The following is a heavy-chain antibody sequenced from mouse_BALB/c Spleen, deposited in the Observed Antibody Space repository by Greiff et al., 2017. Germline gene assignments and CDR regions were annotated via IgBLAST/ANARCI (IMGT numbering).Heavy chain of an antibody. Sequence: VQLKQSGPGLVAPSQSLSITCTVSGFSLTGYGVNWVRQPPGKGLEWLGMIWGDGSTDYNSALKSRLSISKDNSKSQVFLKMNSLQTDDTARYYCARATYYGNYWYFDVWGAGTTVTVSS. CDR3: ARATYYGNYWYFDV. CDR1: GFSLTGYG. J-gene: IGHJ1*01. CDR2: IWGDGST. V-gene: IGHV2-6-7*01. D-gene: IGHD2-10*01.